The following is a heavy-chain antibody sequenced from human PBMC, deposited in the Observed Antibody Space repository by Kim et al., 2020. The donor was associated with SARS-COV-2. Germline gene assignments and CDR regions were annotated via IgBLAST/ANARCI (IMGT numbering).Heavy chain of an antibody. CDR2: ISGSGGST. D-gene: IGHD5-18*01. Sequence: GGSLRLSCAASGFTFSSYAMSWVRQAPGKGLEWVSAISGSGGSTYYADSVKGRFTISRDNSKNTLYLQMNSLRAEDTAVYYCASSKGYSYGVPDYWGQGTLVTVSS. J-gene: IGHJ4*02. CDR1: GFTFSSYA. CDR3: ASSKGYSYGVPDY. V-gene: IGHV3-23*01.